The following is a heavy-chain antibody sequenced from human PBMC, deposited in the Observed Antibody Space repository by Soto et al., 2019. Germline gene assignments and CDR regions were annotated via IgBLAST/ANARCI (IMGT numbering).Heavy chain of an antibody. V-gene: IGHV3-64D*06. D-gene: IGHD5-12*01. CDR3: VKSRGGNNFDFFD. Sequence: GGSLRLSCSASGFTFSSYAMHWVRQAPGKGLEYVSGVRGNGDPPFYADSVKGRFTISRDNSKNTLYLQMSSLSADDTAVYYCVKSRGGNNFDFFDWGQGALVTVYS. CDR1: GFTFSSYA. J-gene: IGHJ4*02. CDR2: VRGNGDPP.